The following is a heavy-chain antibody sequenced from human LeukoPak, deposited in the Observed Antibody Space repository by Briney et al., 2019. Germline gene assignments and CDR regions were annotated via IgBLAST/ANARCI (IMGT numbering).Heavy chain of an antibody. D-gene: IGHD6-13*01. CDR3: ARDQSSSWSHYYYMDV. Sequence: ASVKVSCKASGYTFSSYDINWVRQATGQGLEWMGWMNPNSGNTGYAHKFQGRVTFMRDTSINTAYMELSSLSSEDTAVYYCARDQSSSWSHYYYMDVWGKGTTVTVSS. J-gene: IGHJ6*03. V-gene: IGHV1-8*03. CDR2: MNPNSGNT. CDR1: GYTFSSYD.